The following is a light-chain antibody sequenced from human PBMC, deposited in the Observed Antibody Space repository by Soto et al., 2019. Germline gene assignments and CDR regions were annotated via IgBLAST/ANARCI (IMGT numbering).Light chain of an antibody. CDR3: QQYSAWWT. J-gene: IGKJ1*01. CDR1: QSVSSN. CDR2: DAS. V-gene: IGKV3-15*01. Sequence: EIVMTQSPATLSVSPGERATLSCRASQSVSSNLAWYQQKPGQAPRLLIYDASTRAPGIPARFSGSGSGTEVTLTISSLQSEDVAGYYGQQYSAWWTFGQGTTVEIK.